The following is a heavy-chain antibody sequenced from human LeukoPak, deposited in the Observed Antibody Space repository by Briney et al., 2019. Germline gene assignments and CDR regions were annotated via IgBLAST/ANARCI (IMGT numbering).Heavy chain of an antibody. V-gene: IGHV1-69*13. J-gene: IGHJ6*03. CDR1: GGTFSSYA. D-gene: IGHD3-3*01. CDR3: ARGGRGVVIDGYYYMDV. Sequence: SVKVSCKASGGTFSSYAISWVREAPGQGLEWMGGIIPIFGTANYAQKFQGRVTITADESTSTAYMELSSLRSEDTAVYYCARGGRGVVIDGYYYMDVWGKGTTVTVSS. CDR2: IIPIFGTA.